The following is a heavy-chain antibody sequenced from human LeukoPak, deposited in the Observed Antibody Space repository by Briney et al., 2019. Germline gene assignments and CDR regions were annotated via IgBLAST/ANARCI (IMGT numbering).Heavy chain of an antibody. D-gene: IGHD3-22*01. V-gene: IGHV3-66*01. CDR1: GFTVSSNY. Sequence: QPGGSLRLSCAASGFTVSSNYMSWVRQAPGKGLEWVSVIYSGGSTYYADSVKGRFTISRDNSKNTLYLQMNSLRAEDTAVYYCARDRYYYYDSSGYYYGYYMDVWGKGTTVTVSS. CDR3: ARDRYYYYDSSGYYYGYYMDV. CDR2: IYSGGST. J-gene: IGHJ6*03.